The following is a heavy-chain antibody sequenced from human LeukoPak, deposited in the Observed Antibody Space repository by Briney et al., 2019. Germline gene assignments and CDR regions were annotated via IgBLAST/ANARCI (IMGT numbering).Heavy chain of an antibody. CDR3: ARDTYYYGSGTYYFNY. Sequence: PSETLSLTCTVSGGSISSYYWTWIRQPAGRGLEWIGRTHTSGSTNYNPSLKSRVTMSVDTSKNQFSLKLSSVTAADTAVYYCARDTYYYGSGTYYFNYWGQGTLVTVSS. J-gene: IGHJ4*02. D-gene: IGHD3-10*01. V-gene: IGHV4-4*07. CDR2: THTSGST. CDR1: GGSISSYY.